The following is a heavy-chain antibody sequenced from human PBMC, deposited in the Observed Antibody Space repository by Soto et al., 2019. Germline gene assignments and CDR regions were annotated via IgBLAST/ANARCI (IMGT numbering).Heavy chain of an antibody. V-gene: IGHV1-69*06. D-gene: IGHD6-19*01. CDR3: ARVLHPTYGSGWRSLYWYIDL. CDR2: IIPIFRST. CDR1: GGTFNSYA. Sequence: QVQLVQSGAEVKKPGSSVKVSCKASGGTFNSYALTWVRQAPGHGLEWMGGIIPIFRSTNYAQKFQGRVTITANRSTSTAYMELSSLRSGDTDVYYCARVLHPTYGSGWRSLYWYIDLWGRSTLVTVSS. J-gene: IGHJ2*01.